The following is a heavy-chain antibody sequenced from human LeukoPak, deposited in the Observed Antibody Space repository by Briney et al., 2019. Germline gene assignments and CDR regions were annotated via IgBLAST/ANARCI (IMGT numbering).Heavy chain of an antibody. D-gene: IGHD3-3*01. Sequence: GGSLRLSCAASGFTFSSYWMHWVRQAPGKGLVWVSRINSDGSSTSYADSVKGRFTISRDNAKNTLYLQMNSLRAEDTAVYYCARGAGAVIAGEYYMDVWGKGTTVTISS. V-gene: IGHV3-74*01. CDR3: ARGAGAVIAGEYYMDV. CDR2: INSDGSST. CDR1: GFTFSSYW. J-gene: IGHJ6*03.